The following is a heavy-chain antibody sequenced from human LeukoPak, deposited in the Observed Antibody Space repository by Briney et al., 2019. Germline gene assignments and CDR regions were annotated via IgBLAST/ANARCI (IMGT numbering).Heavy chain of an antibody. D-gene: IGHD2-2*02. V-gene: IGHV1-2*02. CDR1: GYTFTGYY. CDR2: INPNSGGT. J-gene: IGHJ5*02. Sequence: ASVKVSCKASGYTFTGYYMHWVRQAPGQGLEWMGWINPNSGGTNYAQKFQGRVTMTRDTSISTAYMELSSLRSEDTAVYYCARAEGYIVVVPAAIEGYNWFDPWGQGTLVTVSS. CDR3: ARAEGYIVVVPAAIEGYNWFDP.